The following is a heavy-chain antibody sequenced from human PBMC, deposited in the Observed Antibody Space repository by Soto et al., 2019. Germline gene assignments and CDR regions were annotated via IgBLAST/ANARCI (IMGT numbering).Heavy chain of an antibody. J-gene: IGHJ4*02. V-gene: IGHV4-30-4*01. Sequence: QVQLQESGPGLVKPSQTLSLTCTVSGGSISSGGYFWSWIRQPPDQGLEWIGHIYHGGTIYNNPSHNSRITISVDTSKAQFPLKLISVTAADTAVYYCARGPSGDKVDYWGQGILVTVSS. CDR2: IYHGGTI. CDR3: ARGPSGDKVDY. D-gene: IGHD7-27*01. CDR1: GGSISSGGYF.